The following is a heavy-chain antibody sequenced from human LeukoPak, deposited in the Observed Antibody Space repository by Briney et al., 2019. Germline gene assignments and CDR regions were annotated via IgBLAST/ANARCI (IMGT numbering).Heavy chain of an antibody. CDR3: ARGGRLGFDP. D-gene: IGHD3-16*01. J-gene: IGHJ5*02. V-gene: IGHV4-59*01. Sequence: SETLSLICTVSGGSISSNYWSWIRQPPGKGLEWIGYIYYSGSTNYNPSLKSRVTISVDTSKNQFSLKLSSVTAADTAVYYCARGGRLGFDPWGQGTLVTVSS. CDR1: GGSISSNY. CDR2: IYYSGST.